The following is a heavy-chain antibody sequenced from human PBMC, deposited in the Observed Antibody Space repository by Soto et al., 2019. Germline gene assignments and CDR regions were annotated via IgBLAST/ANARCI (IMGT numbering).Heavy chain of an antibody. V-gene: IGHV3-74*01. CDR3: ASSLIWSGYYSYLPGVDA. D-gene: IGHD3-3*01. J-gene: IGHJ6*04. CDR2: INSDGSTT. CDR1: GFTFSSYC. Sequence: PGGALRLSCAASGFTFSSYCMHWVRQAPGKXLAWVSRINSDGSTTRHADYVTGRLNIYRDNDKNTLYLKMNSLSAEDTAVHHCASSLIWSGYYSYLPGVDAWGKGTTVTVSS.